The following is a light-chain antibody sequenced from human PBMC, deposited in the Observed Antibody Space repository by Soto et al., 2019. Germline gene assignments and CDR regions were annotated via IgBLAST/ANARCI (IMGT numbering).Light chain of an antibody. J-gene: IGKJ3*01. CDR2: GAT. CDR1: QSVSSSY. Sequence: ELVLTQSPGTLSLSPGERATLSCRASQSVSSSYLAWYQQKPGEAPSLLIYGATSRATGIPDRFSGSGSGTDFTLTISRLEPEDFAVYYCQHYGSSALFGPGTKLDIK. V-gene: IGKV3-20*01. CDR3: QHYGSSAL.